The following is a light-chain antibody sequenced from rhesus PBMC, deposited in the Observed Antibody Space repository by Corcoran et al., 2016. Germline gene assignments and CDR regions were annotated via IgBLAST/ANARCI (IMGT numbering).Light chain of an antibody. CDR3: QHYYSTPYS. V-gene: IGKV1S17*01. Sequence: DIQMTQSPSSLSASVGDRVSITCRASQGITNDLAWYQQKPGETPKLLIYEASSLKSGIPSRFSGSASGTVFTLPISSLQSACFATYYCQHYYSTPYSFGQGTKVEIK. CDR1: QGITND. CDR2: EAS. J-gene: IGKJ2*01.